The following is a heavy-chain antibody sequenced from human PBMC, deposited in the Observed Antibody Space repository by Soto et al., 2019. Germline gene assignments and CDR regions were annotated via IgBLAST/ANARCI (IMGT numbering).Heavy chain of an antibody. V-gene: IGHV4-59*01. CDR1: GVSFNDYY. CDR3: ARGKYSGSYYDWFDP. J-gene: IGHJ5*02. CDR2: IYYSGTT. D-gene: IGHD1-26*01. Sequence: SETLSLTCAVYGVSFNDYYWSWIRQPPGKGLEWIGYIYYSGTTNYNPSLKSRVTISVDTSKNQFSLKLSSVTAADTAVYYCARGKYSGSYYDWFDPWGQGTLVTVSS.